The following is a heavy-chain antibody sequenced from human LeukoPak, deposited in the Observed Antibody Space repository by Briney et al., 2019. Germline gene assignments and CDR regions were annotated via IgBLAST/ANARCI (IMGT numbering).Heavy chain of an antibody. CDR3: ASGEYYYDSSGYLYYYYMDV. Sequence: SETLSLTCTVSGGSISSYYWSWIRQPPGKGLEWIGYIYTSGSTNYNPSLKSRVTISVDTSKNQFSLKLSSVTAADTAVYYCASGEYYYDSSGYLYYYYMDVWGKGTTVTVSS. D-gene: IGHD3-22*01. CDR1: GGSISSYY. CDR2: IYTSGST. V-gene: IGHV4-4*09. J-gene: IGHJ6*03.